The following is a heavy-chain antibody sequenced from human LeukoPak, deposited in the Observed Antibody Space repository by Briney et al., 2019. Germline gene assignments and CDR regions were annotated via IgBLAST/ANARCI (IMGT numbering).Heavy chain of an antibody. CDR3: ARFYYYGSGSRFDY. CDR1: GGSFSGYY. D-gene: IGHD3-10*01. Sequence: SETLSLTCAVYGGSFSGYYWSWIRQPPGKGLEWIGEINHSGSTNYNPSLKSRVTISVDTYKNQFSLKLSSVTAADTAVYYCARFYYYGSGSRFDYWGQGTLVTVSS. J-gene: IGHJ4*02. V-gene: IGHV4-34*01. CDR2: INHSGST.